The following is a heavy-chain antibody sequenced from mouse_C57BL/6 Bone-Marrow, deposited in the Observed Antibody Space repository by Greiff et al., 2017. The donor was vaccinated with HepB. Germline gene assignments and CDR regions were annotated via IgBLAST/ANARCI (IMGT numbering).Heavy chain of an antibody. Sequence: DVKLVESGGCLVKPGGSLKLSCAASGFTFSSYAMSWVRQTPEKRLEWVATISDGGSYTYYPDNVKGRFTISRDNAKNNLYLQMSHLKSEDTAMYYCARDYPYYAMDYWGQGTAVTVSS. J-gene: IGHJ4*01. V-gene: IGHV5-4*01. CDR1: GFTFSSYA. CDR3: ARDYPYYAMDY. CDR2: ISDGGSYT.